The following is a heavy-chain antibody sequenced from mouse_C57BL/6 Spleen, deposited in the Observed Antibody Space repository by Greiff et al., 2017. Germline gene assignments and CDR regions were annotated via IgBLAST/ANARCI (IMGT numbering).Heavy chain of an antibody. CDR3: ARMQSNYVDAMDY. CDR2: INPSNGGT. J-gene: IGHJ4*01. CDR1: GYTFTDYN. V-gene: IGHV1-18*01. D-gene: IGHD2-5*01. Sequence: EVQLQQSGPELVKPGASVKIPCKASGYTFTDYNMDWVKQSPGKGLEWIGEINPSNGGTIYNQKFKGKATLTVDKSSSTAYMELRSLKSEDTAVXDCARMQSNYVDAMDYWDQGTSVTVSS.